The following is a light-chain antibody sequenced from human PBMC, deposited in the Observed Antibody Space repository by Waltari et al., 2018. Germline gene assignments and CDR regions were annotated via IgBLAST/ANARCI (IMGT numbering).Light chain of an antibody. J-gene: IGKJ1*01. CDR1: QTISIS. Sequence: DIQVTQSPSSLSASVGDRVTITCRASQTISISLNWYQQKPGKAPKVLIYAASNLQVGVPSRFSGSGSGTEFTLTISSLQPEDFATYYCQQSYTTPWTFGQGTKVEIK. CDR3: QQSYTTPWT. CDR2: AAS. V-gene: IGKV1-39*01.